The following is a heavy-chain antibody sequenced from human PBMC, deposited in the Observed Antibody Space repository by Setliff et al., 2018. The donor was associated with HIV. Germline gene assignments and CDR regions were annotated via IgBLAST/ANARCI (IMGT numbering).Heavy chain of an antibody. CDR1: GGTFSSYA. Sequence: SVKVSCKASGGTFSSYAISWVRQAPGQGLEWMGGIIPIFGTTNYAQKFQGRVTITADESTSTAYMELSSLRSEDTAVYYCARGGVYYYDSSGWSMDYWGQGTQVTVSS. CDR2: IIPIFGTT. CDR3: ARGGVYYYDSSGWSMDY. V-gene: IGHV1-69*13. D-gene: IGHD3-22*01. J-gene: IGHJ4*02.